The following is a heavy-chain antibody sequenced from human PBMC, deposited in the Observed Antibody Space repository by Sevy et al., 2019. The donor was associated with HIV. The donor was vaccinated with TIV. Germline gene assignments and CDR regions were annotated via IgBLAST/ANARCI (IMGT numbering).Heavy chain of an antibody. V-gene: IGHV3-21*01. CDR3: ARGSLPYQLVVYEPNYYYGMDV. J-gene: IGHJ6*02. Sequence: GGSLRLSCAASGFTFSSYSMNWVRQAPGKGLEWVSSISSSSSYIYYADSVKGRFTISRDNAKNSLYLQMNSLRAEDTAVYYCARGSLPYQLVVYEPNYYYGMDVWGQGTTVTVSS. D-gene: IGHD2-8*02. CDR1: GFTFSSYS. CDR2: ISSSSSYI.